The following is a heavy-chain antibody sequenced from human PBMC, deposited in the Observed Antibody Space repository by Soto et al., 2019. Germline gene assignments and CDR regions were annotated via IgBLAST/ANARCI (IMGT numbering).Heavy chain of an antibody. CDR2: IYYSGST. CDR3: ARHPHDGDPSWYFDL. CDR1: GGSISSSSYY. Sequence: SETLSLTCTVSGGSISSSSYYWGWIRQPPGKGLEWIGSIYYSGSTYYNPPLKSRVTISVDTSKNRFSLKLSSVTAADTAVYYCARHPHDGDPSWYFDLWGRGTLVTVSS. J-gene: IGHJ2*01. D-gene: IGHD4-17*01. V-gene: IGHV4-39*01.